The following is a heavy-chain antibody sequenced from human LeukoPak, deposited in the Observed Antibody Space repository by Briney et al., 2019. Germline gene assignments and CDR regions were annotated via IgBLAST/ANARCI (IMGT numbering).Heavy chain of an antibody. CDR3: ARDGIVGAT. J-gene: IGHJ4*02. CDR2: IYHSGST. CDR1: GGSISSGGYY. V-gene: IGHV4-30-2*01. Sequence: KPSETLSLTCTVSGGSISSGGYYWSWIRQPPGKGLEWIGYIYHSGSTYYNPSLKSRVTISVDRSKNQFSLKLSSVTAADTAVYYCARDGIVGATWGQGTLVTVSS. D-gene: IGHD1-26*01.